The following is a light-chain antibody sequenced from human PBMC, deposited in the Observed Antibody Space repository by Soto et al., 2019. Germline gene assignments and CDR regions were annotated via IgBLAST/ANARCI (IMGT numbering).Light chain of an antibody. J-gene: IGLJ2*01. CDR1: SSDIGNYDF. V-gene: IGLV2-8*01. CDR2: EVS. Sequence: QSALTQPASVSGSPGQSITISCTGTSSDIGNYDFVSWYQQVPGTAPKLMIYEVSKRPSGVPDRFSGSKSGNTASLTVSGLQAEDEADYYCCSYAGSNNVVLGGGTKLTVL. CDR3: CSYAGSNNVV.